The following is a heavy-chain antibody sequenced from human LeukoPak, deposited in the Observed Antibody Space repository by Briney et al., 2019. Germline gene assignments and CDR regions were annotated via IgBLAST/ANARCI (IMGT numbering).Heavy chain of an antibody. Sequence: ASVKVSCKASGYTFTSYDINWVRQATGQGLEWMGWMNPNSGNTGYAQKFQGRVTMTRNTSIGTAYMELSSLRSEDTAVYYCATAAAGLLYYYYGMDVWGQGTTVTVSS. D-gene: IGHD6-13*01. CDR1: GYTFTSYD. J-gene: IGHJ6*02. CDR2: MNPNSGNT. V-gene: IGHV1-8*01. CDR3: ATAAAGLLYYYYGMDV.